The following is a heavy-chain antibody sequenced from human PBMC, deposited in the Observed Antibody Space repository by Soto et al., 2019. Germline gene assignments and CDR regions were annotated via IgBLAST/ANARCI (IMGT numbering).Heavy chain of an antibody. D-gene: IGHD3-16*01. CDR2: TSYDGNNK. CDR3: ARWGTTGGFDL. V-gene: IGHV3-30*19. CDR1: GFRFKSFV. Sequence: QVQLVESGGGVVQPGASLRLSCAASGFRFKSFVMHWVRQAPGKGLEWVAFTSYDGNNKDYGDSVKGRFTVSRDTSQNTLQLQMAFLRPEDTALYYCARWGTTGGFDLWGQGTLVSVSS. J-gene: IGHJ4*02.